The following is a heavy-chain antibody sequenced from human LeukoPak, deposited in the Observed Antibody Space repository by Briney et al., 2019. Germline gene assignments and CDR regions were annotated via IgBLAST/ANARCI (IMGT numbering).Heavy chain of an antibody. D-gene: IGHD2-15*01. CDR2: ISYDGSNK. V-gene: IGHV3-30*14. CDR1: GFTFSSYA. CDR3: ARTETTRDY. J-gene: IGHJ4*02. Sequence: GGSLRLSCAASGFTFSSYAMHWVRQAPGKGLEWVAVISYDGSNKYYADSVKGRFTISRDNSKNTLYLQMNSLRAEDTAVYYCARTETTRDYWGQGTLVTVSS.